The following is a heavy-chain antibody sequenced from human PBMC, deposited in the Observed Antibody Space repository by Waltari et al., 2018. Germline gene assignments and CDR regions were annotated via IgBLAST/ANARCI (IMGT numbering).Heavy chain of an antibody. CDR2: IYYSGNT. D-gene: IGHD6-13*01. V-gene: IGHV4-39*01. CDR3: ARRAAGGGGRYYFDY. Sequence: QLQLQESGPGLVKPSETLSLPCTVSGGSITTRSYYWGWVRQPPGKGLEWIGNIYYSGNTYYNPSLKSRVTISVDTSKNQFSLKLSSVTAADTAVYSCARRAAGGGGRYYFDYWGQGILVTVSS. J-gene: IGHJ4*02. CDR1: GGSITTRSYY.